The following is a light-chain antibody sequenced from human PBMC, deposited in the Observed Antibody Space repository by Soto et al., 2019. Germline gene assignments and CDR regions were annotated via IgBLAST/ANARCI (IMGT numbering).Light chain of an antibody. CDR3: QQRSNWPLLT. J-gene: IGKJ4*01. CDR1: QSVSSY. V-gene: IGKV3-11*01. CDR2: DAS. Sequence: EIVLTQSPATLSLSPGERATLSCRASQSVSSYLAWYQQKPGQAPRLLIYDASNRATGIPARFSGSGSGTDFTLTISSLEPEDVAVYYCQQRSNWPLLTFGGGTKV.